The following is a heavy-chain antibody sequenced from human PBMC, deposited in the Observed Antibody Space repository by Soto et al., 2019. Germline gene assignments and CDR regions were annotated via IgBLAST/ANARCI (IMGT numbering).Heavy chain of an antibody. CDR1: GFTFLSFT. Sequence: GGSLRLSCAASGFTFLSFTMNWVRQAPGKGLEWVSTISSNSAYIYYTDALRGRFTISRDNAKNSLHLQMNSLRAEDTAVYYCTRDASRDSSARGWFDPWGPGTLVTVS. CDR2: ISSNSAYI. CDR3: TRDASRDSSARGWFDP. J-gene: IGHJ5*02. V-gene: IGHV3-21*01. D-gene: IGHD6-13*01.